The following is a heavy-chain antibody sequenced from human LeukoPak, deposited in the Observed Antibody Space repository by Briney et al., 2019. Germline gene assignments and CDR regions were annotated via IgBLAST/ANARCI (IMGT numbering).Heavy chain of an antibody. Sequence: PGGSLRLSCAASGFTFSTYYMHWVRQTAGKGLVWVSRIKGDGSTTMYADSVKGRFTISRDNAKNILSLQMISLRAEDTAVYFCARSLAAAASFDFWGQGTLVTVSS. D-gene: IGHD6-13*01. CDR1: GFTFSTYY. V-gene: IGHV3-74*03. J-gene: IGHJ4*02. CDR3: ARSLAAAASFDF. CDR2: IKGDGSTT.